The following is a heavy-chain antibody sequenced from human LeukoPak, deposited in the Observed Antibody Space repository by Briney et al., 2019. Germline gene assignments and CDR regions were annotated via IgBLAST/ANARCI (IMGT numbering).Heavy chain of an antibody. CDR1: GGSISSYY. CDR3: AREGYSHGYDY. V-gene: IGHV4-59*01. Sequence: NPSETLSLTCTVSGGSISSYYWSWIRQPPGKGLEWIGYIYYSGCTNYNPSLKSRVTISVDTSKNQFSLKLSSVTAADTAVYYCAREGYSHGYDYWGQGTLVTVSS. J-gene: IGHJ4*02. CDR2: IYYSGCT. D-gene: IGHD5-18*01.